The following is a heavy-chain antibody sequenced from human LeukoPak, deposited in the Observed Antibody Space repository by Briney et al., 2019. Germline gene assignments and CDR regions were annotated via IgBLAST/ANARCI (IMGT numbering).Heavy chain of an antibody. D-gene: IGHD5-18*01. CDR3: ARLVAPQDTASPIGSFDY. CDR1: GYRFTSYW. CDR2: IYPGDSDT. Sequence: GESLKISCKGSGYRFTSYWIGWVRQMPGKGLEWMGIIYPGDSDTRYSPSFQGQVTISADKSISTAYLQWSSLKASDTAMYYCARLVAPQDTASPIGSFDYWGQGTLVTVSS. V-gene: IGHV5-51*01. J-gene: IGHJ4*02.